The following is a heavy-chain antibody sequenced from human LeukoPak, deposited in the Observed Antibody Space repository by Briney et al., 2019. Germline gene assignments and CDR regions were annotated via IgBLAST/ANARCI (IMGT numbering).Heavy chain of an antibody. D-gene: IGHD2-2*01. Sequence: PGGSLRLSCAASGFTFSSYAMSWVRQAPGKGLVWVSRINSDGSSTSYADSVKGRFTISRDNSKNTLYLQMNSLRAEDTAVYYCAKDGLGYCSSTSCYGSWVDYWGQGTLVTVSS. CDR2: INSDGSST. V-gene: IGHV3-74*01. J-gene: IGHJ4*02. CDR1: GFTFSSYA. CDR3: AKDGLGYCSSTSCYGSWVDY.